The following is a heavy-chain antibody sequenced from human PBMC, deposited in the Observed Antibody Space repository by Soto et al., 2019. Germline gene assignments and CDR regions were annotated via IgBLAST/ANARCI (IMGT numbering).Heavy chain of an antibody. CDR2: IYYSGST. J-gene: IGHJ6*02. D-gene: IGHD1-1*01. Sequence: PSETLSLTCTVSGGSINSGGYYWSWIRQHPGKGLEWIGYIYYSGSTYYNPSLKSRVTISVDTSKNQFSLKLSSVTAADTAVYYCARGRSELERRYNYYYGMDVWGQGTTVTVSS. V-gene: IGHV4-31*03. CDR1: GGSINSGGYY. CDR3: ARGRSELERRYNYYYGMDV.